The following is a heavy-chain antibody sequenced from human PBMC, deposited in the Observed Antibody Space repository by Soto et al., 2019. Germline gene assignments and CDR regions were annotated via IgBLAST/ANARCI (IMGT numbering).Heavy chain of an antibody. Sequence: EVQLLESGGGLVQPGGSLRLSCAASGFTFSSYAMSWVRQAPGKGLEWVSAISGSGGSTYYADSVKGRFTISRDNSKNTLYLQMNSLRAEDTAVYYCAKDPIIPHYYDSSGFDYFDFWGQGTLVTVSS. CDR3: AKDPIIPHYYDSSGFDYFDF. J-gene: IGHJ4*02. D-gene: IGHD3-22*01. CDR2: ISGSGGST. CDR1: GFTFSSYA. V-gene: IGHV3-23*01.